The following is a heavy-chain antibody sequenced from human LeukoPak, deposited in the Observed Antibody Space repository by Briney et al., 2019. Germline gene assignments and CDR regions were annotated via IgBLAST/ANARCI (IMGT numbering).Heavy chain of an antibody. D-gene: IGHD2-2*01. CDR2: MNPNSGNT. CDR1: GYTFTSYD. J-gene: IGHJ6*03. CDR3: ARDRMKIVVVPAAQPGDYYYYMDV. Sequence: ASVKVSCKASGYTFTSYDINWVRQATGQGLEWMGWMNPNSGNTGYAQKFQGRVTITRNTSISTAYMELSSLRSEDTAVYYCARDRMKIVVVPAAQPGDYYYYMDVWGKGTTVTVSS. V-gene: IGHV1-8*03.